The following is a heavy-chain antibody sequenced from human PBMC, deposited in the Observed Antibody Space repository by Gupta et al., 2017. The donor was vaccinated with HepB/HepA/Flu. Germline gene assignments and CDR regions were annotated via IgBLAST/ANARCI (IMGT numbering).Heavy chain of an antibody. D-gene: IGHD1-26*01. CDR3: ARSGSYSGDWFDP. Sequence: EVQLVESGGDLVQPGGSLRLFCAASGFTFSSYWMSWVRQAPGKGLEGVANIKQDGNEKYYVDSVKGRFTISRDNAKNSLYRQMNSLRAEDTAVYYCARSGSYSGDWFDPWGQGTLVTVSS. V-gene: IGHV3-7*01. CDR2: IKQDGNEK. CDR1: GFTFSSYW. J-gene: IGHJ5*02.